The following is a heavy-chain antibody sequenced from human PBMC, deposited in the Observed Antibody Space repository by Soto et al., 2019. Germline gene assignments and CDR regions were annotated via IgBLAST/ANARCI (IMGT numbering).Heavy chain of an antibody. CDR3: ARSAGDPGPTHFRLSLFV. J-gene: IGHJ6*02. CDR2: IYPGDSDT. CDR1: GYSFTSYW. Sequence: GESLKISCKGSGYSFTSYWIGWVRQMPGKGLEWMGIIYPGDSDTRYSPSFQGQVTISADQSISTAYLQWSSLKASATAMYYCARSAGDPGPTHFRLSLFVWVLWTT. V-gene: IGHV5-51*01.